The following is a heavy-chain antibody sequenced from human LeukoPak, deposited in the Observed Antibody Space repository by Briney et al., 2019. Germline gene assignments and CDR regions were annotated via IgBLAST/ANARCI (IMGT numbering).Heavy chain of an antibody. J-gene: IGHJ3*02. V-gene: IGHV1-69*02. CDR3: ARAVGYSSSWLDI. CDR1: GGTFSSYT. CDR2: IIPILGIA. D-gene: IGHD6-13*01. Sequence: ASVKVSCKASGGTFSSYTISWVRQAPGQGLEWMGRIIPILGIANYAQKFQGRVTITADKSTSTAYMELSSLRSEDTAVYYCARAVGYSSSWLDIWGQGTMVTVSS.